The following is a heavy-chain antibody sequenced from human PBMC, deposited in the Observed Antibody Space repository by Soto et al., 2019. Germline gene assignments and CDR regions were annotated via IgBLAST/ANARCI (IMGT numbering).Heavy chain of an antibody. CDR2: ISHDGINK. D-gene: IGHD2-2*01. CDR1: GFTFSSYA. V-gene: IGHV3-30-3*01. J-gene: IGHJ4*02. Sequence: PGGSLRLSCAASGFTFSSYAMNWVRHAPGKGLEWVALISHDGINKYYADSVRGRFTISRDSSTNTLYLQMNSLRAADTAVYYCGRCTSTSCHLGSDYWGQGTLVTVSS. CDR3: GRCTSTSCHLGSDY.